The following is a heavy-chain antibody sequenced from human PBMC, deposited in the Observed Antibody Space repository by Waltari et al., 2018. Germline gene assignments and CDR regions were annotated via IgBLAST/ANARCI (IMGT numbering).Heavy chain of an antibody. CDR2: ISGSGGST. Sequence: EVQLLESGGGLVQPGGSLRLSCAASGFTFSSYAMSWVRQAPGKGLEWVSAISGSGGSTYYADAVKGRFTISRDNSKNTLYLQMNSLRAEDTAVYYCAKDPGYYYDSIRDYWGQGTLVTVSS. D-gene: IGHD3-22*01. V-gene: IGHV3-23*01. CDR3: AKDPGYYYDSIRDY. J-gene: IGHJ4*02. CDR1: GFTFSSYA.